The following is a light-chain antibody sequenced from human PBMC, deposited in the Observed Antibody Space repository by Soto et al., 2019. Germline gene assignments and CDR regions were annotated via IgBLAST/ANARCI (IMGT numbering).Light chain of an antibody. V-gene: IGKV1-39*01. CDR3: QQSYNAPYT. J-gene: IGKJ3*01. CDR2: AAS. Sequence: DSQMTQSPPSLSASVGDRVTICCRASQTINIYVNWFQQKPGKAPNLLIFAASNLRSGVPSRFSGSGSGTEFTLTISSLQPEDFATYFCQQSYNAPYTFGPGTKVDIK. CDR1: QTINIY.